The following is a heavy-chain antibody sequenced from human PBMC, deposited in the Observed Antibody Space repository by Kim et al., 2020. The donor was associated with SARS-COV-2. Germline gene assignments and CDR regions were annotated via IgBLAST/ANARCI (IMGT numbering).Heavy chain of an antibody. D-gene: IGHD4-4*01. V-gene: IGHV4-39*01. CDR3: ARSRNSNYEY. Sequence: SETLSLTCTVSGGSISSSSYYWGWIRQPPGKVLEWIGSINYSGKTYYNPYLKSRLTISVDTSENQFSLKLNSVTAADTAVYFCARSRNSNYEYWGQGTLVTVSS. J-gene: IGHJ4*02. CDR2: INYSGKT. CDR1: GGSISSSSYY.